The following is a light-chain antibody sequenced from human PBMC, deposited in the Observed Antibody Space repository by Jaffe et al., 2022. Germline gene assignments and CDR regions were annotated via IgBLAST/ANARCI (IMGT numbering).Light chain of an antibody. CDR1: SRDVGGYNY. Sequence: QSALTQPPSASGSPGQSVTISCTGSSRDVGGYNYVSWYQQHPGKAPKLMIYEVNKRPSGVPDRFSGSKSGNTASLTVSGLQAEDEADYYCSSYAGSHNLVFGGGTKLTVL. CDR2: EVN. V-gene: IGLV2-8*01. CDR3: SSYAGSHNLV. J-gene: IGLJ3*02.